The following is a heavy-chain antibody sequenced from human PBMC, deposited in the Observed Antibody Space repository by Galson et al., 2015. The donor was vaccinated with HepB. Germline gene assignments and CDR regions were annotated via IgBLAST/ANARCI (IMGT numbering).Heavy chain of an antibody. D-gene: IGHD3-10*01. Sequence: SLRLSCAASGFTFSSYGMHWVRQAPGKGLEWVAVIWYDGSNKYYADSVKGRFTISRDNSKNTLYLQMNSLRAEDTAVYYCARARALYGSRFDPWGQGTLVTVSS. CDR2: IWYDGSNK. CDR3: ARARALYGSRFDP. CDR1: GFTFSSYG. V-gene: IGHV3-33*08. J-gene: IGHJ5*02.